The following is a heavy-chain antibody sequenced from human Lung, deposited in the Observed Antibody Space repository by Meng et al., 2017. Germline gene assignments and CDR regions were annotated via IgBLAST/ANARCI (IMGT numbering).Heavy chain of an antibody. CDR3: ARSKSIAAAGGY. CDR2: ISAYSGYT. CDR1: GYSFTCCG. V-gene: IGHV1-18*01. D-gene: IGHD6-13*01. J-gene: IGHJ4*02. Sequence: QVQLVQAGAEVKKPGASVKVSGKASGYSFTCCGISWVRQAPGQGLEWLGWISAYSGYTNYAQKLQGRVTITRDTSASTAYMELSSLRSEDTAVYYCARSKSIAAAGGYWGQGTLVTVSS.